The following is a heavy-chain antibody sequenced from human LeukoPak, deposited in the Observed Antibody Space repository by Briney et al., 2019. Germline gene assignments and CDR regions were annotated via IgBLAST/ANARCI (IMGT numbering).Heavy chain of an antibody. CDR1: GFTFSNYG. D-gene: IGHD3-9*01. Sequence: GGSLRLSCAASGFTFSNYGMHWVRQAPGKGLEWVAFIRYDGSNKYQADSVKGRFTISRDNSKNTLYLQMNSLRAEDTAVYYCAKGRYYNILTGYYVRRGLDYWGQGTLVTVSP. V-gene: IGHV3-30*02. J-gene: IGHJ4*02. CDR3: AKGRYYNILTGYYVRRGLDY. CDR2: IRYDGSNK.